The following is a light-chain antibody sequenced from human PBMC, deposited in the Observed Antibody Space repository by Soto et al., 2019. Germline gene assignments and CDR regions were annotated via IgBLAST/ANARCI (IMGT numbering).Light chain of an antibody. CDR3: QQYGTSPQT. CDR2: DAS. Sequence: EIVLTQSPGTLSLSPGERATLSCRASQSVSSYLAWYQQKPGQAPRLLIYDASNRATGIPARFSGSGSGTDFTLTISRLEPEDFAVYHCQQYGTSPQTFGQGTKVDIK. CDR1: QSVSSY. V-gene: IGKV3-20*01. J-gene: IGKJ1*01.